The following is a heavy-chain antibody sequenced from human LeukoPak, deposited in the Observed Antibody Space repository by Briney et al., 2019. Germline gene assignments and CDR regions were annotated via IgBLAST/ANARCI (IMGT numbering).Heavy chain of an antibody. V-gene: IGHV3-33*06. CDR2: IWYDGSNK. J-gene: IGHJ6*03. CDR3: AKGSLGYGIYYYYMDV. CDR1: GFTFSSYG. Sequence: GGSLRLSCAASGFTFSSYGMHWVRQAPGKGLEWVAVIWYDGSNKYYADSVKGRFTISRDNSKNTLYLQMNSLRAEDTAVYYCAKGSLGYGIYYYYMDVWGKGTTVTVSS. D-gene: IGHD3-16*01.